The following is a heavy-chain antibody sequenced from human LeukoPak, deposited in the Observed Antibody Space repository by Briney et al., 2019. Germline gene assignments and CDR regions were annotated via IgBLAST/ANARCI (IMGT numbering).Heavy chain of an antibody. V-gene: IGHV4-34*01. D-gene: IGHD3-9*01. J-gene: IGHJ4*02. Sequence: PSETLSLTCAVYGGSFSGYYWSWIRQPPGKGLEWIGEINHSGSTNYNPSLKSRVTISVDTSKNQFSLKLGSVTAADTAVYYCARRNDILTGQKRRELHEWGQGTLVTVSS. CDR3: ARRNDILTGQKRRELHE. CDR1: GGSFSGYY. CDR2: INHSGST.